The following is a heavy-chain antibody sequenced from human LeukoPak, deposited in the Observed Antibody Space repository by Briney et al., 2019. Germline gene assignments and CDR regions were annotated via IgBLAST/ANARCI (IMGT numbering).Heavy chain of an antibody. D-gene: IGHD4-17*01. V-gene: IGHV4-34*11. CDR1: GGSFSGYY. J-gene: IGHJ4*02. Sequence: PSETLSLTCAVYGGSFSGYYWSWIRQPPGKGLEWIGSIYYSGSTYYNPSLKSRVTISVDTSKNQFSLNLSSVTAADTAVYFCARLSTVTTSFDYWGQGTLVTVSS. CDR3: ARLSTVTTSFDY. CDR2: IYYSGST.